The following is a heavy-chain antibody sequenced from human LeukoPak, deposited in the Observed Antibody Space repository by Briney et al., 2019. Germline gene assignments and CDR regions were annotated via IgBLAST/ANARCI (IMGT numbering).Heavy chain of an antibody. D-gene: IGHD3-3*01. V-gene: IGHV4-59*08. Sequence: SETLSLTCTVSGGSISSYYWSWIRQPPGKGLEWIGYIYYSGGTNYNPSLKSRVTISVDTSKNQFSLKLSSVTAADTAVYYCARHRFLEWFGGLDYWGQGTLVTVSS. J-gene: IGHJ4*02. CDR1: GGSISSYY. CDR3: ARHRFLEWFGGLDY. CDR2: IYYSGGT.